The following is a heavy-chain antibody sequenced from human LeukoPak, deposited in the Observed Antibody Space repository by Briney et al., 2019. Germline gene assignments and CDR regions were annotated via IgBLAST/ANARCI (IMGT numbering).Heavy chain of an antibody. CDR1: GGFISSYY. Sequence: SETLSLTCTVSGGFISSYYWSWLRQPPGKGLEWIGYIYYSGSTNYNPSLKSRVTISVDTSKNQFSLKLSSVTAADTAVYYCARVYSSSCFDYWGQGTLVTVSS. CDR3: ARVYSSSCFDY. J-gene: IGHJ4*02. CDR2: IYYSGST. D-gene: IGHD6-13*01. V-gene: IGHV4-59*01.